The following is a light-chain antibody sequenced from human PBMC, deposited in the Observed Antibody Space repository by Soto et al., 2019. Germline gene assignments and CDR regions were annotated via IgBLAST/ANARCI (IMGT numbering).Light chain of an antibody. CDR3: QQYDSYSVRT. CDR1: QTITTS. J-gene: IGKJ1*01. CDR2: KAS. Sequence: DIQMTQSPSTLSASVGDGVTITCRASQTITTSLAWYQQKPGKAPKLLIYKASSLESEVPSRFSGSGSGTEFTLTFSNLQPDDFATYYCQQYDSYSVRTFGQGTKVEI. V-gene: IGKV1-5*03.